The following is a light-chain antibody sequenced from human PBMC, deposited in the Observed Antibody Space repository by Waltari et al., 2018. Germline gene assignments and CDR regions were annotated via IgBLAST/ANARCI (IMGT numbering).Light chain of an antibody. Sequence: QIVLTQSPSASASLGASVKLTCTLSSWHRRHIIDWLQQHPEKGPRDLSKVNSDGSHRKGDESPDRFSGSSSCAERYLTFATVQSEDEADYYWQTGGHGTWVFGGGTKLTVL. CDR1: SWHRRHI. J-gene: IGLJ3*02. V-gene: IGLV4-69*01. CDR2: VNSDGSH. CDR3: QTGGHGTWV.